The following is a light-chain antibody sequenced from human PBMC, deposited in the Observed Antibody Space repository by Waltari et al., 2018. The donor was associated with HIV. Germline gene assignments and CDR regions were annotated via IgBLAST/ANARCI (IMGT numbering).Light chain of an antibody. CDR1: QGISNF. V-gene: IGKV1-27*01. J-gene: IGKJ3*01. Sequence: DVRVTQSPSSLSASVGDTIPITCRASQGISNFLAWYQQKPGKVPKLLINEASVLQSEVPSRFSGTGSGTQFNLTIGGLQAEDVGSYYCQKYDTGPFTFGPGTKVNIK. CDR2: EAS. CDR3: QKYDTGPFT.